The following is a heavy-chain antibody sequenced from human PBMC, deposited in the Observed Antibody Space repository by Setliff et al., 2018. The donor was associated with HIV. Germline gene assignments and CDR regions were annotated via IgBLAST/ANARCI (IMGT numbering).Heavy chain of an antibody. Sequence: SETLSLTCTVSGGSISSSSYYWGWIRQPPGKGLEWIGSIHYSGSTYYNPSLESRVTISVDTSKNHFSLRLSSVTAADTAVYYCARRAVAGTSFDYWGQGTLVTVSS. J-gene: IGHJ4*02. D-gene: IGHD6-19*01. CDR1: GGSISSSSYY. V-gene: IGHV4-39*02. CDR2: IHYSGST. CDR3: ARRAVAGTSFDY.